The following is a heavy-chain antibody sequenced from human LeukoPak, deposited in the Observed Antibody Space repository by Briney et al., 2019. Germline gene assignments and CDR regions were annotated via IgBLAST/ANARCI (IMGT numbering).Heavy chain of an antibody. D-gene: IGHD6-19*01. CDR1: GGTFSSYA. V-gene: IGHV1-69*04. J-gene: IGHJ4*02. CDR2: IIPILGIA. CDR3: AKQDIRSSAWYD. Sequence: ASVKVSCKASGGTFSSYAISWVRQAPGQGLEWMGRIIPILGIANYAQKFQGRVTITADKSTSTAYMELSSLRSEDTAVYYCAKQDIRSSAWYDWGQGTLVTVSS.